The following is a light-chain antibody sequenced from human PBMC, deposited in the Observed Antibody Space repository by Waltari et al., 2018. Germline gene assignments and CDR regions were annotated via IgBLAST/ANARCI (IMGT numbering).Light chain of an antibody. CDR3: QQRSNWPRT. V-gene: IGKV3-11*01. CDR2: SAS. CDR1: QSVSSY. Sequence: IVYTQSPATLSLSPGERATLPCRASQSVSSYLACYQQMPGQAHRLLIHSASNRATGIPARFSGSGSGTDFTLTISSLEPEDFAVYYCQQRSNWPRTFGQGTKVEIK. J-gene: IGKJ1*01.